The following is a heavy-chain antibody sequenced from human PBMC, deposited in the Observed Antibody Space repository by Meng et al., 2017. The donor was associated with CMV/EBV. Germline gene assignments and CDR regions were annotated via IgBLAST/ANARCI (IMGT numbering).Heavy chain of an antibody. CDR2: IYSTGGT. CDR1: GGFFSGFF. J-gene: IGHJ4*02. V-gene: IGHV4-4*07. CDR3: ARERGDDSGYNFDS. D-gene: IGHD3-22*01. Sequence: VQLQESGPGLVKPSETLSLTCSVFGGFFSGFFWTWIRQPAGKGLEWIGRIYSTGGTNYNPSFESRVTISLDGSNNQFSLKLNSVTAADTAIYYCARERGDDSGYNFDSWGQGTLVTVSS.